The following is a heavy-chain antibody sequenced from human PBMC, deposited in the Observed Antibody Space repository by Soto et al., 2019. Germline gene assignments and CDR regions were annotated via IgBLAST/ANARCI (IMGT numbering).Heavy chain of an antibody. J-gene: IGHJ4*01. CDR3: ARSAPTTKGHGYYYYDRSGYFSADY. CDR2: ISAYNGNT. V-gene: IGHV1-18*04. D-gene: IGHD3-22*01. CDR1: GYTFTSYG. Sequence: ASVKVSCKASGYTFTSYGISWVGQAPVQRLEWMGWISAYNGNTNYAHKLQGSVTMTTDTSRSTAYMELRSLRSDDTAVYYCARSAPTTKGHGYYYYDRSGYFSADYWG.